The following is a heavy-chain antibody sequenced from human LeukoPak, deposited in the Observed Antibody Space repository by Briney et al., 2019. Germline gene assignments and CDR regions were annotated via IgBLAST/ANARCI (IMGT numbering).Heavy chain of an antibody. CDR1: GFTFSSYA. CDR2: IYYSGST. D-gene: IGHD4-17*01. Sequence: LRLSCAASGFTFSSYAMSWVRQPPGKGLEWIGYIYYSGSTYYNPSLKSRVTISVDTSKNQFSLKLSSVTAADTAVYYCARDFADYGDFESGYGMDVWGKGTTVTVSS. CDR3: ARDFADYGDFESGYGMDV. J-gene: IGHJ6*04. V-gene: IGHV4-30-4*08.